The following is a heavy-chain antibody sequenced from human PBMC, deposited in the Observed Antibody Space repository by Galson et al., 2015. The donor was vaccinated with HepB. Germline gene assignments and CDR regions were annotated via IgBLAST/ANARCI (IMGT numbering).Heavy chain of an antibody. Sequence: SLRLSCAASGFTFGDYPMHWIRQRPGKGLEWVALIHYRGGGKFYGDSVKGRFTISRDNSKDSLYLQMNSLRTEDTALYYCVKERLPYYDSSGYSAFHHWGQGTLVTVSS. V-gene: IGHV3-43*01. CDR3: VKERLPYYDSSGYSAFHH. D-gene: IGHD3-22*01. CDR2: IHYRGGGK. J-gene: IGHJ4*02. CDR1: GFTFGDYP.